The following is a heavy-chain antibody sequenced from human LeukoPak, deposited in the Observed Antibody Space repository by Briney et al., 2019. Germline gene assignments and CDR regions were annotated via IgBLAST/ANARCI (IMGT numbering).Heavy chain of an antibody. CDR3: ARKSREYGGNSGFDY. CDR2: ISYNGGT. D-gene: IGHD4-23*01. CDR1: GSAFIWYY. V-gene: IGHV4-59*01. Sequence: SSPMTCSGSGSGSAFIWYYWGWIRQKPGKGLEYIGYISYNGGTNYNPSLKSRVTISVDTSKNQFSLKLSSVTAADTAVYYCARKSREYGGNSGFDYWGQGTLVTVSS. J-gene: IGHJ4*02.